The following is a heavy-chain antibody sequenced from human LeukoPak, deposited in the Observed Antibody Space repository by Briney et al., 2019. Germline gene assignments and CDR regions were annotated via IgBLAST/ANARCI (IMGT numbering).Heavy chain of an antibody. CDR1: GGSISSYY. Sequence: SETLSLTCTVSGGSISSYYWSWIRQPPGKGLEWIGYIYYSGSTNYNPSLKSRVTISVDTSKNQFSLKLSSVTAADTAVYYCARGAKGRFLDVWGKGTTVTVSS. CDR3: ARGAKGRFLDV. V-gene: IGHV4-59*12. J-gene: IGHJ6*04. D-gene: IGHD3-3*01. CDR2: IYYSGST.